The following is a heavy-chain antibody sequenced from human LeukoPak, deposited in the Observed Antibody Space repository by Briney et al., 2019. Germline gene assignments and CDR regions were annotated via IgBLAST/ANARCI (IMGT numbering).Heavy chain of an antibody. CDR1: GFTLSSNG. CDR3: AKDRGVYYNYGMDV. Sequence: GGSLRLSCAASGFTLSSNGMHWVRQAKGKGLEWVAVISYDGSNKYYANSVKGRFTISRDNSKNTLYLQMNSLRAEETAVYFCAKDRGVYYNYGMDVWGQGTTVTVSS. J-gene: IGHJ6*02. V-gene: IGHV3-30*18. CDR2: ISYDGSNK.